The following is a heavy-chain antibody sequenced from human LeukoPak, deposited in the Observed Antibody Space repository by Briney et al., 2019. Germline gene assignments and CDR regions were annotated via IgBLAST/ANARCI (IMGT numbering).Heavy chain of an antibody. CDR1: GGSISSSSYY. V-gene: IGHV4-39*01. CDR2: IYYSGST. Sequence: SETLSLTCTVSGGSISSSSYYWGWIRQPPGKGLEWLGSIYYSGSTYYNPSLRSRVTISVDTSKNQFSLKLSSVTAADTAVYYCARSITMIVVVTTSYFDYWGQGTLVTVSS. CDR3: ARSITMIVVVTTSYFDY. D-gene: IGHD3-22*01. J-gene: IGHJ4*02.